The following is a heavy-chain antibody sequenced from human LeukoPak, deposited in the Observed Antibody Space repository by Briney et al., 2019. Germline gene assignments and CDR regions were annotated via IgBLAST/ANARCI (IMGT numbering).Heavy chain of an antibody. D-gene: IGHD4-17*01. J-gene: IGHJ3*02. Sequence: GESLKISCKGSGYSFTSYWIVWVRQMPGKGLEWRGIIYPGDSDTRYSPSFQGQVTISADKSISTAYLQWSSLKASDTAMYYCARSSDYGDYVVPFDIWGQGTMVTVSS. CDR3: ARSSDYGDYVVPFDI. CDR2: IYPGDSDT. CDR1: GYSFTSYW. V-gene: IGHV5-51*01.